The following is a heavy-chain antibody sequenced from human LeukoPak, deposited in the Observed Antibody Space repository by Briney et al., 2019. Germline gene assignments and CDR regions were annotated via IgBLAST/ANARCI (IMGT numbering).Heavy chain of an antibody. CDR3: ATMGGVRDIVVVPAEPDFDY. CDR2: ISGSGGST. CDR1: GFTFSSYA. J-gene: IGHJ4*02. D-gene: IGHD2-2*01. V-gene: IGHV3-23*01. Sequence: PGGSLRLSCAASGFTFSSYAMSWVRQAPGKGLEWVSAISGSGGSTYYADSVKGRFTIYRDNSKNTLYLQMNSLRAEDTAVYYCATMGGVRDIVVVPAEPDFDYWGQGTLVTVSS.